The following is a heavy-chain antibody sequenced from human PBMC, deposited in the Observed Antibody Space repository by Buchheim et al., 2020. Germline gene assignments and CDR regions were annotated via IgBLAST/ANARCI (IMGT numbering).Heavy chain of an antibody. CDR3: ARGGYDYVWGSYRSECYFDY. Sequence: QVQLQQWGAGLLKPSETLSLTCAVYGGSFSGYYWSWIRQPPGKGLEWIGEINHSGSTNYNPSLKSRVTISVDTSKNQFSLKLSSVTAADTAVYYCARGGYDYVWGSYRSECYFDYWGQGTL. J-gene: IGHJ4*02. CDR1: GGSFSGYY. CDR2: INHSGST. D-gene: IGHD3-16*02. V-gene: IGHV4-34*01.